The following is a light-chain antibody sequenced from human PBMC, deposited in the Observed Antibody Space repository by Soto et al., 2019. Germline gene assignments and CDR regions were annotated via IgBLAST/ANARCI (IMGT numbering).Light chain of an antibody. J-gene: IGKJ1*01. CDR1: QSILGW. CDR3: QQSYSNSWT. V-gene: IGKV1-5*01. Sequence: DIQMTQSPSTLSASFGDRVTITCRASQSILGWLEWYQQKPGKAPNLLIYDVSRLQSGVPSRFRGSGSGTEFTLTISSLQPEDFAPYYCQQSYSNSWTFGQGTKVDIK. CDR2: DVS.